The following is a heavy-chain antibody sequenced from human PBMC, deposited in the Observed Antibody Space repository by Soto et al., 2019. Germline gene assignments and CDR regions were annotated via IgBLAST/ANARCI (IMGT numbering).Heavy chain of an antibody. D-gene: IGHD3-3*01. CDR2: MNPNSGNT. V-gene: IGHV1-8*01. Sequence: ASVKVSCKASGYTFTSYDINWVRQATGQGLERTGWMNPNSGNTGYAQKFQGRVTMTRNTSISTAYMELSSLRSEDTAVYYCARGNFEGYDFWSHEAPGYYYYGMDVWGQGTTVTVSS. J-gene: IGHJ6*02. CDR1: GYTFTSYD. CDR3: ARGNFEGYDFWSHEAPGYYYYGMDV.